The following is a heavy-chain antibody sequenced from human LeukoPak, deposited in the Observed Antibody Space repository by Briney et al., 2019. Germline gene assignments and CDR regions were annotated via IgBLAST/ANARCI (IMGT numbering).Heavy chain of an antibody. CDR1: GASISSYY. Sequence: SETQSLTCTVSGASISSYYWSWIRQPPGKGLEWIGYVHHSGGTNYNPSLKSRVTISVDTSKNQFSLKLSSVTAADTAVYYCARSQWRKADYWGQGTLVTVSS. D-gene: IGHD6-19*01. CDR3: ARSQWRKADY. V-gene: IGHV4-59*12. J-gene: IGHJ4*02. CDR2: VHHSGGT.